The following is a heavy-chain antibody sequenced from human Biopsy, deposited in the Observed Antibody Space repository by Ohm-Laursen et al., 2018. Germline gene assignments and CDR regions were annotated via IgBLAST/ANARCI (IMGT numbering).Heavy chain of an antibody. Sequence: SETLSLTCTVSGGSISSYYWSWIRQPPGKGLEWIGYIYYTGSTNYNPSLKSRVTISVDTSMNHLSLRLTSVIAADTAVYYCARHAPSYSGSYWRYFELWGRGTLVTVSS. CDR3: ARHAPSYSGSYWRYFEL. V-gene: IGHV4-59*08. CDR1: GGSISSYY. J-gene: IGHJ2*01. D-gene: IGHD1-26*01. CDR2: IYYTGST.